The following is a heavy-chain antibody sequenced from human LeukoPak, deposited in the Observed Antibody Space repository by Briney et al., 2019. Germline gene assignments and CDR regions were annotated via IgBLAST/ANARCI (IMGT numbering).Heavy chain of an antibody. Sequence: PGGSLRLSCAASGFTFSSYWMSWVRQAPGKGLEWVANITQDGSEKYYVDSVKGRFTISRDNAKNSLYLQMNSLRAEDTAVYYCARDFKAVARWDFDYWGQGTLVTVSS. CDR2: ITQDGSEK. J-gene: IGHJ4*02. CDR1: GFTFSSYW. D-gene: IGHD6-19*01. V-gene: IGHV3-7*01. CDR3: ARDFKAVARWDFDY.